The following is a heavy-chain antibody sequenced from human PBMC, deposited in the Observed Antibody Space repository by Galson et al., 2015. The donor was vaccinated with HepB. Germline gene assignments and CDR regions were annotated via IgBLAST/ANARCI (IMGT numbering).Heavy chain of an antibody. CDR3: AKELHDYGALYWHFDL. CDR1: GFDFNNYT. V-gene: IGHV3-23*01. J-gene: IGHJ2*01. CDR2: IDTGGTT. D-gene: IGHD4-17*01. Sequence: SLRLSCAISGFDFNNYTMTWVRQAPGKGLEWVSSIDTGGTTFYGDSVKGRFSISRDNSRNTLFLQMNSLRGEDTAVYFCAKELHDYGALYWHFDLWGRGTLVTVTS.